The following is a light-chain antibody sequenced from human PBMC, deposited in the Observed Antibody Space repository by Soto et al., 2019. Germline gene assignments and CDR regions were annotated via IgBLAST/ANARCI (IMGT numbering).Light chain of an antibody. CDR1: RSVISGY. CDR3: QHYAESPT. J-gene: IGKJ4*01. V-gene: IGKV3-20*01. CDR2: GAS. Sequence: EIVLTQSPGTLYLSPGERATVSCRASRSVISGYVAWYQQKPGQSPKLVIFGASTRATGIPDRFSGGGSGTDFTLSIRGLEPEDFAVSFCQHYAESPTFGGGTKVEI.